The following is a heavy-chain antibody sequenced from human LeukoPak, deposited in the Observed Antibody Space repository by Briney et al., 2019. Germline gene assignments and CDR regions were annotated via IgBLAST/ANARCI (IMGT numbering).Heavy chain of an antibody. Sequence: SETLSLTCAVYVGSFSGYYWSWIRQPPGKGLEWIGEINHSGSTNYNPSLKRRVTIPVAISNNQYSLKLRSVTAADTAVYYCERDERYDSSGYPFDYWGQGTLVTVSS. CDR3: ERDERYDSSGYPFDY. J-gene: IGHJ4*02. CDR2: INHSGST. D-gene: IGHD3-22*01. CDR1: VGSFSGYY. V-gene: IGHV4-34*01.